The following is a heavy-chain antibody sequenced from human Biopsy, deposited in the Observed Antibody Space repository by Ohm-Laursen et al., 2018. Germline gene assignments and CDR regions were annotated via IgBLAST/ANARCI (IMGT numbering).Heavy chain of an antibody. CDR1: GFTFSIYG. J-gene: IGHJ3*01. CDR3: TRDTTYYAGTTYYDALDV. CDR2: IWYDGSNK. V-gene: IGHV3-33*01. Sequence: SLRLSCAASGFTFSIYGMHWVRQAPGKGLEWVAVIWYDGSNKYYADSVKGRFTISRDDPKNTLYLQMNSLRAEDTAVYYCTRDTTYYAGTTYYDALDVWGQRTTVTVSS. D-gene: IGHD2/OR15-2a*01.